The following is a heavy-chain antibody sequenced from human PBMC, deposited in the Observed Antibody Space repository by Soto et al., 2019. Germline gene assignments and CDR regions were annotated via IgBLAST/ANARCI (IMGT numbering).Heavy chain of an antibody. CDR3: AKDRLAGNFDY. CDR1: GFTFSAYS. J-gene: IGHJ4*02. Sequence: PGGSLRLSCAASGFTFSAYSMSWVRQAPGKGLEWISTISKNTRTTYYVDSVTGRFTISRDNSKNTVYLQMSSLRVEDTAVYYCAKDRLAGNFDYWGQGTQITVSS. V-gene: IGHV3-23*01. CDR2: ISKNTRTT.